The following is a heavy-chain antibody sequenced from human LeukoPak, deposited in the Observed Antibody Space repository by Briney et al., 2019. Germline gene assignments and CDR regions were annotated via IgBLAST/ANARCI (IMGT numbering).Heavy chain of an antibody. V-gene: IGHV4-34*01. CDR2: INHSGST. J-gene: IGHJ2*01. CDR1: GGSFSGYY. Sequence: SETLSLTCAVYGGSFSGYYWSWIRQPPGKGLEWIGEINHSGSTNYNPSLKSRVTISVDTSKNQFSLKLSSVTAADTAVYYCARDSYSYGYFDLWGRGTLVTVSS. D-gene: IGHD5-18*01. CDR3: ARDSYSYGYFDL.